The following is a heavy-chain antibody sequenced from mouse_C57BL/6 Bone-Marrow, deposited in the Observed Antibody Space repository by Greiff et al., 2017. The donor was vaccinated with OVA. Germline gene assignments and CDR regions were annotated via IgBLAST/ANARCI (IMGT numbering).Heavy chain of an antibody. Sequence: QVQLQQPGAELVKPGASVKLSCKASGYTFTSYWMSWVKQRPGQGLEWIGMIHANSGSTNYNEKFKSKATLTVDKSSSTAYMQLSSLTSEDSAVYYCARSRANWDAAYYFDYWGQGTTLTVSS. D-gene: IGHD4-1*01. J-gene: IGHJ2*01. CDR1: GYTFTSYW. CDR3: ARSRANWDAAYYFDY. V-gene: IGHV1-64*01. CDR2: IHANSGST.